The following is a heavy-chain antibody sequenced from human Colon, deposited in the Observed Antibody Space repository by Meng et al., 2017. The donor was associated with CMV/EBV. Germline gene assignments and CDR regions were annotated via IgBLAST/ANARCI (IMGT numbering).Heavy chain of an antibody. J-gene: IGHJ4*02. CDR3: MRGGFYDSGGWQGSDY. CDR1: GFNFSNYW. D-gene: IGHD3-22*01. CDR2: ISYDGSHD. V-gene: IGHV3-30*03. Sequence: GESLKISCAGSGFNFSNYWMSWVRQAPGKGLEWVALISYDGSHDYYIDSLKGRFTVSRDNSKNTHYLQMNSLRSDDTAMYYCMRGGFYDSGGWQGSDYWGQGTLVTVSS.